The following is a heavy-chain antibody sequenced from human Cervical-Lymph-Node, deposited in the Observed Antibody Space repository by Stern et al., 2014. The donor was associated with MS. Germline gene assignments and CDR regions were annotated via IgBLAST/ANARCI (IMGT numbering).Heavy chain of an antibody. J-gene: IGHJ4*02. V-gene: IGHV3-30*01. CDR3: ARDIGPEGATFNY. D-gene: IGHD1-26*01. Sequence: VQLVESGGGVGQPGRSLRLSCAASGFTFSRYAMHWVRQAPGKVLEWMATTSLDGSDKHYADSVKGRFTISRDNYKNVLFLQMNSLRPDDTAVYYCARDIGPEGATFNYWGQGTLVSVSS. CDR2: TSLDGSDK. CDR1: GFTFSRYA.